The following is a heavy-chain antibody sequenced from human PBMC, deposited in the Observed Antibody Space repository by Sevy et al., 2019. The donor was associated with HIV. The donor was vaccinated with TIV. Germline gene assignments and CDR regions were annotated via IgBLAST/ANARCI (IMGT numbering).Heavy chain of an antibody. CDR1: GFTFSSYA. J-gene: IGHJ6*02. V-gene: IGHV3-64D*06. D-gene: IGHD1-26*01. CDR3: VKGHRKVGATSLYGMDV. Sequence: GGSLRLSCSASGFTFSSYAMHWVRQAPGKGLEYVSAISSNGGSTYYADSVKGRFTISRDNSKNTLYLQMSSLRAEDTVVYYCVKGHRKVGATSLYGMDVWGQGTTVTVSS. CDR2: ISSNGGST.